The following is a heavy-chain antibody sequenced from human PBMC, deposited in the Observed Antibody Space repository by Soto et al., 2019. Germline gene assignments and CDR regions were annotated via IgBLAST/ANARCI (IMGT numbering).Heavy chain of an antibody. CDR3: GNVFEH. Sequence: EVQLVESGGGLVQPGGSLSLSCAAPRFTLSGPWMHWVRQAPGKGLVWVSRIDARSGTSYADSVRGRFTISRDNAKNTLYLQMNNLGAEDTAMYYCGNVFEHWGQGILVTVSS. J-gene: IGHJ4*02. D-gene: IGHD3-16*01. CDR1: RFTLSGPW. V-gene: IGHV3-74*01. CDR2: IDARSGT.